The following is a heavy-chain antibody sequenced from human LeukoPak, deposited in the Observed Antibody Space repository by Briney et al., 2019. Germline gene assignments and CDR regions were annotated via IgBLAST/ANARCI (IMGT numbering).Heavy chain of an antibody. CDR3: AREYGDYGGTVYYYGMDV. V-gene: IGHV3-64*01. Sequence: PGGSLRLSCAASGFTFSSYAMHWVRQAPGKGLEYVSAISSNGGSTYYANSVKGRFTISRDNSKSTLYLQMGSLRAEDMAVYYCAREYGDYGGTVYYYGMDVWGQGTTVTVSS. CDR1: GFTFSSYA. CDR2: ISSNGGST. D-gene: IGHD4-23*01. J-gene: IGHJ6*02.